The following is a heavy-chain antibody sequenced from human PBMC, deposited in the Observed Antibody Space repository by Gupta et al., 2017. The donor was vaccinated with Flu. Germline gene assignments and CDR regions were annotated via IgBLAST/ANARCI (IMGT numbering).Heavy chain of an antibody. CDR2: INHSGST. V-gene: IGHV4-34*01. D-gene: IGHD2-2*02. J-gene: IGHJ6*03. Sequence: QVQLQQWGAGLLKPSETLSLTCAVYGGSFSGYYWSWIRQPPGKGLEWIGEINHSGSTNYNPSLKSRVTISVDTSKNQFSLKLSSVTAADTAVYYCARGALGYCSSTSCYRYYYYYYMDVWGKGTTVTVSS. CDR3: ARGALGYCSSTSCYRYYYYYYMDV. CDR1: GGSFSGYY.